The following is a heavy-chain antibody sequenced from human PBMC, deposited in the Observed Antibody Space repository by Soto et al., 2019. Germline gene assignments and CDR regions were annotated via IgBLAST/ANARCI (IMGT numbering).Heavy chain of an antibody. Sequence: SGPTVVNPTQTLTLTCTFSGFSLSTSGMRVSWIRQPPGKALEWLARIDWDDDKFYSTSLKTRLTISKDTSKNQVVLTMTNMDPVDTATYYCARNAGYGMDVWGQGTTVTVS. CDR2: IDWDDDK. J-gene: IGHJ6*02. V-gene: IGHV2-70*04. CDR3: ARNAGYGMDV. CDR1: GFSLSTSGMR.